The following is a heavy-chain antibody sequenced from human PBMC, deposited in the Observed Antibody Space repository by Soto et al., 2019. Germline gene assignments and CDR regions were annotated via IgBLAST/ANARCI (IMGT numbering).Heavy chain of an antibody. CDR1: GFTFTSYW. CDR3: AREDFYRFDY. J-gene: IGHJ4*02. Sequence: EVQLVESGGGLVQPGGSLRVSCAASGFTFTSYWMSWVRQAPGKGLEWVANIKEDGSAKYYLDSVKGRFTISRDNAKKSLYLQMNSLRDEDTAVYYCAREDFYRFDYWGQGNLVTVSS. V-gene: IGHV3-7*01. CDR2: IKEDGSAK.